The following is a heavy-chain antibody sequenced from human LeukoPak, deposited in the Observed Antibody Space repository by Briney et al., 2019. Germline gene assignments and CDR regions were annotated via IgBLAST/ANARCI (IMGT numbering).Heavy chain of an antibody. J-gene: IGHJ4*02. CDR2: ISGSGGST. CDR3: ARMPAYYYDSSGYYSNG. CDR1: GFTFSSYA. D-gene: IGHD3-22*01. Sequence: GGSLRLSCAASGFTFSSYAMSWVRQAPGKGLEWVSAISGSGGSTYYADSVKGRFTISRDNAKNMLYLQVNSLRAEDTAVYYCARMPAYYYDSSGYYSNGRGQGTLVTVSS. V-gene: IGHV3-23*01.